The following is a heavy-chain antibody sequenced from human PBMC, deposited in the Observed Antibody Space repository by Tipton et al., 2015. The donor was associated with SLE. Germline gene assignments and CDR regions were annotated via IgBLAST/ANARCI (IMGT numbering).Heavy chain of an antibody. D-gene: IGHD7-27*01. CDR2: INPNSGGT. J-gene: IGHJ3*02. V-gene: IGHV1-2*06. Sequence: QLVQSGAEVKKPGASVKVSCKASGYTFTVYYIHWVRQAPGQGLEWVGRINPNSGGTNYAQKFQGRVTMTRDTSITTAYMEMSSLRSGDTAVFYCARGLGTETLDIWGQGTVSIVS. CDR3: ARGLGTETLDI. CDR1: GYTFTVYY.